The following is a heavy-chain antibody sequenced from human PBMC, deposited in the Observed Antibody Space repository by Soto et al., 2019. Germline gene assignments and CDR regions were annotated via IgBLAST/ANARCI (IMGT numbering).Heavy chain of an antibody. Sequence: SETLSLTCTVSGDSMNTYHWSWIRQPAGKGLEWIGHVHSSGSTNYNPSLKSRVTMSVDTSKNQFSLRLMSVTAADTAVYYCARDQGVAAAGITWFDPWGQGSRVTVSS. CDR1: GDSMNTYH. CDR3: ARDQGVAAAGITWFDP. J-gene: IGHJ5*02. CDR2: VHSSGST. V-gene: IGHV4-4*07. D-gene: IGHD6-13*01.